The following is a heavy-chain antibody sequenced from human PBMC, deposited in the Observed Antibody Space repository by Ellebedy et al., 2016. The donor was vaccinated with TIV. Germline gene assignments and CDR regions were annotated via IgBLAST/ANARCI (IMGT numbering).Heavy chain of an antibody. Sequence: ASVKVSXKTSSYTFTSSAITWVRKAPGQGLEWMGWITTYNGNTNYAQRLQGRVTMTTDTSTSTAYMELRSLRSDDTAVYYCARGSHYYDSSAYHDWGQGTLVTVSS. CDR2: ITTYNGNT. CDR1: SYTFTSSA. J-gene: IGHJ4*02. CDR3: ARGSHYYDSSAYHD. V-gene: IGHV1-18*01. D-gene: IGHD3-22*01.